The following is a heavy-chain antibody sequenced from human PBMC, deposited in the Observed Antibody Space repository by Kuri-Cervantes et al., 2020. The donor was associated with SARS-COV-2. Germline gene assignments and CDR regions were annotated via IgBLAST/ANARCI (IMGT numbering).Heavy chain of an antibody. CDR1: GGSISSSSYY. D-gene: IGHD6-13*01. CDR3: ARAPAADEYFDY. V-gene: IGHV4-39*07. J-gene: IGHJ4*02. CDR2: IYHSGST. Sequence: SETLSLICTVSGGSISSSSYYWGWIRQPPGKGLEWIGSIYHSGSTYYNRSLKSRVTISVDTSKNQFSLKLSSVTAADTAVYYCARAPAADEYFDYWGQGTLVTVSS.